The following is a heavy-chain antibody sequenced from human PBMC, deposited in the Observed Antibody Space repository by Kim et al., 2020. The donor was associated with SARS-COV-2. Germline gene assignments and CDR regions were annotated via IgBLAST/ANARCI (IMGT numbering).Heavy chain of an antibody. J-gene: IGHJ6*02. CDR3: ARVDPGYSYGWEGMDV. CDR1: GFTFSDYY. Sequence: GGSLRLSCAASGFTFSDYYMSWIRQAPGKGLEWVSYISSSSSYTNYADSVKGRFTISRDNAKNSLYLQMNSLRAEDTAVYYCARVDPGYSYGWEGMDVWGQGTTVTVSS. V-gene: IGHV3-11*06. D-gene: IGHD5-18*01. CDR2: ISSSSSYT.